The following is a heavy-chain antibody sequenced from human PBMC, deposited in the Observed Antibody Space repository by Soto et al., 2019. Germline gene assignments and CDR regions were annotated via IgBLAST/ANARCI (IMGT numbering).Heavy chain of an antibody. CDR2: IKSKTDGGTT. Sequence: GGSLRLSCAASGFTFSNAWMNWVRQAPGKGLEWVGRIKSKTDGGTTDYAAPVKGRFTISRDDSKNTLYLQMNSLKTEDTAVYYCTTDYPYGAMIVGDAFDIWGQGTMVTVSS. J-gene: IGHJ3*02. CDR1: GFTFSNAW. CDR3: TTDYPYGAMIVGDAFDI. V-gene: IGHV3-15*07. D-gene: IGHD3-22*01.